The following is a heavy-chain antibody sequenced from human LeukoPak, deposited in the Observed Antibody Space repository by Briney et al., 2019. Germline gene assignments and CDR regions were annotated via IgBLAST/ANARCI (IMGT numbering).Heavy chain of an antibody. V-gene: IGHV6-1*01. Sequence: SQTLSLTCAISGDTVSSNTAAWTWIRQSPSRGLECLGRTYYRSKWYTEYAVSVKSRMTINADTSKNQFSLQLNSVTPEDTAVYYCAGDRGASGWLDYWDQGALVTVSS. J-gene: IGHJ4*02. CDR3: AGDRGASGWLDY. D-gene: IGHD6-19*01. CDR2: TYYRSKWYT. CDR1: GDTVSSNTAA.